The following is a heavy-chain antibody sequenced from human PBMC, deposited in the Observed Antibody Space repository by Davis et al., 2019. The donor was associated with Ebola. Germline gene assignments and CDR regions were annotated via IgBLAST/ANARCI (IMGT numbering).Heavy chain of an antibody. CDR3: AKDRRDGYNPFDY. D-gene: IGHD5-24*01. J-gene: IGHJ4*02. CDR1: GFTFSTYA. Sequence: GGSLRLSCAASGFTFSTYALTWVRQAPGKGLEWVSVISGDGGHTYYADSVKGRFTISRDNSKNTLYLQMNSLRAEDTAVYYCAKDRRDGYNPFDYWGQGTLVTVSS. CDR2: ISGDGGHT. V-gene: IGHV3-23*01.